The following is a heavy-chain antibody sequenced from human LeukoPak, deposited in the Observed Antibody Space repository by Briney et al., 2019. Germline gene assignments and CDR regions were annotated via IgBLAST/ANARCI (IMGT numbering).Heavy chain of an antibody. Sequence: PGGSLRLSCAASGFTFSTYAMSWVRQAPGKGLEWVSSISSGSSYIYYADSVKGRFTISRDNSKNSVYLQMNSLRGEDTAVYYCAKTPMTNGWYYFDYWGQGSLVTVSS. D-gene: IGHD6-19*01. CDR3: AKTPMTNGWYYFDY. CDR1: GFTFSTYA. J-gene: IGHJ4*02. CDR2: ISSGSSYI. V-gene: IGHV3-21*01.